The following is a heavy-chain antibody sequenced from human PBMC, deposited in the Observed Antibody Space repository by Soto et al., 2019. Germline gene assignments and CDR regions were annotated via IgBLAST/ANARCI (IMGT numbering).Heavy chain of an antibody. CDR3: ARIDCTGNNCNPYYHYGMDV. V-gene: IGHV3-33*01. CDR1: GFTFNTYG. CDR2: IWYDGSIK. D-gene: IGHD2-8*02. J-gene: IGHJ6*02. Sequence: LRLSCAASGFTFNTYGMHWVRQIPGKGLQWVAIIWYDGSIKYYADSVKGRFTVSRDNSKNTLYLQMNSLRDEDTAVYYCARIDCTGNNCNPYYHYGMDVWGQGTTVTVSS.